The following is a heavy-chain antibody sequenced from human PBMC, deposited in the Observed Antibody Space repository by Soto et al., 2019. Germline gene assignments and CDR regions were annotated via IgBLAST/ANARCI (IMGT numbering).Heavy chain of an antibody. J-gene: IGHJ4*02. CDR1: GFTFSNYG. D-gene: IGHD3-16*01. Sequence: QVQVVESGGDVVQPGRSLRLSCAASGFTFSNYGIHWARQAPGKVLEWVVFVGYDGRDKFYDDSVKGRCTISRDKSRNTVSLQMNSVRVEGTAVYYCAKAGEYVDNAGHIDSWGQGTLVTVSS. V-gene: IGHV3-33*03. CDR2: VGYDGRDK. CDR3: AKAGEYVDNAGHIDS.